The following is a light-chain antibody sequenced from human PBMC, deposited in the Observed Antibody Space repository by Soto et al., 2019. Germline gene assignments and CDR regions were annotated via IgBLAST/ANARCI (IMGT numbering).Light chain of an antibody. V-gene: IGLV2-14*03. J-gene: IGLJ1*01. CDR2: DVS. CDR1: SSDVGGYNY. Sequence: QSVLTQPASVSGCPGQSITISCTGTSSDVGGYNYVSWYQHHPGKAPKLIIYDVSNRPSGVSIRFSGSKSDNTASLTISGLQPEDEADYHCSSYTTSNTRQSVFGTGTKVTVL. CDR3: SSYTTSNTRQSV.